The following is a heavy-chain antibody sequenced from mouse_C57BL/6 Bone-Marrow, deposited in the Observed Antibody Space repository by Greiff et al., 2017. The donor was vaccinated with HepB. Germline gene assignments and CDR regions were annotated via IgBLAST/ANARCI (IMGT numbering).Heavy chain of an antibody. D-gene: IGHD4-1*01. CDR3: TRDWGLGLRFAY. J-gene: IGHJ3*01. V-gene: IGHV5-9-1*02. CDR1: GFTFSSYA. Sequence: VQLKESGEGLVKPGGSLKLSCAASGFTFSSYAMSWVRQTPEKRLEWVAYISSGGDYIYYADTVKGRFTISRDNARNTLYLQMSSLKSEDTAMYYCTRDWGLGLRFAYWGQGTLVTVSA. CDR2: ISSGGDYI.